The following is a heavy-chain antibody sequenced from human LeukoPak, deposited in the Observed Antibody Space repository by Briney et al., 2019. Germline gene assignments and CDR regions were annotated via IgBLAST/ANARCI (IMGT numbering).Heavy chain of an antibody. CDR3: ARVKRYYDILTGYYYFDY. V-gene: IGHV3-48*03. Sequence: GGSLRLSCAVSRFTFSSYEMNWVRQAPGKGLEWVSYISTSASTTYYADSVKGRFTISRDNSKNTLYLQMNSLRAEDTAVYYCARVKRYYDILTGYYYFDYWGQGTLVTVSS. CDR2: ISTSASTT. D-gene: IGHD3-9*01. J-gene: IGHJ4*02. CDR1: RFTFSSYE.